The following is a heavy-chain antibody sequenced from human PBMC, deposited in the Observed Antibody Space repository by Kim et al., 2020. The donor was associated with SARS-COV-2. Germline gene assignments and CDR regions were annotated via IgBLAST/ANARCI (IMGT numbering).Heavy chain of an antibody. CDR3: ARDRDILTGYSFDY. CDR2: ISSSSSYI. J-gene: IGHJ4*02. D-gene: IGHD3-9*01. Sequence: GGSLRLSCAASGFTFSSYSMNWVRQAPGKGLEWVSSISSSSSYIYYADSVKGRFTISRDNAKNSLYLQMNSLRAEDTAVYYCARDRDILTGYSFDYWGQGTLVTVSS. V-gene: IGHV3-21*01. CDR1: GFTFSSYS.